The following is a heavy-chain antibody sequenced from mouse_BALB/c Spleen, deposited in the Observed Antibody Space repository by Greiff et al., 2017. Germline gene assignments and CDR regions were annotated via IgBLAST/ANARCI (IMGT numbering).Heavy chain of an antibody. CDR1: GYTFTSYW. Sequence: VHLVESGAELAKPGASVKMSCKASGYTFTSYWMHWVKQRPGQGLEWIGYINPSTGYTEYNQKFKDKATLTADKSSSTAYMQLSSLTSEDSAVYYCARAWGKGYFDYWGQGTTLTVSS. V-gene: IGHV1-7*01. CDR2: INPSTGYT. J-gene: IGHJ2*01. CDR3: ARAWGKGYFDY. D-gene: IGHD1-3*01.